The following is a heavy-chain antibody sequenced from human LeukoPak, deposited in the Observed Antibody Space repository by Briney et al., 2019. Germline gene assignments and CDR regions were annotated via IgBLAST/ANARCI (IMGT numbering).Heavy chain of an antibody. CDR2: ISGRGGGGNT. CDR3: AKAESPTATMGNWLDP. J-gene: IGHJ5*02. V-gene: IGHV3-23*01. CDR1: GFTFSRFA. Sequence: PGGSLRLSCAASGFTFSRFAVNWVRQAPGKGLEWVSAISGRGGGGNTYYADSVKGRFTVSRDDSKNTLYLEMNSLTAADTAVYYCAKAESPTATMGNWLDPWGQGVLVTVSS. D-gene: IGHD5-12*01.